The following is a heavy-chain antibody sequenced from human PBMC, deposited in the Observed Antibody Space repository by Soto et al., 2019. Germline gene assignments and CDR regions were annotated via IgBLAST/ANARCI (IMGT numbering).Heavy chain of an antibody. CDR2: VYYSGGT. Sequence: QVQLQESGPGLVKPSQTLSLTCTVSGGSISSGDYYWSWIRQPPGKGLERIGYVYYSGGTYYNPSIKSRVTISVDTSKNQFSLKLGSVTAADTAVYYCARVLSAAGRDWFDPWGQGTLVTVSS. V-gene: IGHV4-30-4*01. D-gene: IGHD6-13*01. CDR3: ARVLSAAGRDWFDP. CDR1: GGSISSGDYY. J-gene: IGHJ5*02.